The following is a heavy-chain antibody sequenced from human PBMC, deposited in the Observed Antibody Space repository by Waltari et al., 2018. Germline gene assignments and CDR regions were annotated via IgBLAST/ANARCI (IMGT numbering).Heavy chain of an antibody. J-gene: IGHJ4*02. V-gene: IGHV3-30*01. CDR2: MSYDGSSK. Sequence: QVQMVESGGGVVQPGRSLRLSCAASGFTSSSYSIHWVRQAPGKGLGLVALMSYDGSSKYYADSVKGRFTVSRDNSKNTVYLQLNSVRVEDTAVYYCAREDICRSTTCYTLDYWGLGTLVTVSS. CDR1: GFTSSSYS. D-gene: IGHD2-2*02. CDR3: AREDICRSTTCYTLDY.